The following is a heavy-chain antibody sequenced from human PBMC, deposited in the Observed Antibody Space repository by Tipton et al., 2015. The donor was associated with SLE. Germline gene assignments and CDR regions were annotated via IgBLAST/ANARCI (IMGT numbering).Heavy chain of an antibody. CDR3: ARVRLIAAATTGAFDI. CDR1: GGSIRSYY. D-gene: IGHD6-13*01. J-gene: IGHJ3*02. CDR2: IYYSGST. V-gene: IGHV4-59*12. Sequence: TLSLTCTVSGGSIRSYYWSWIRQPPGKGLEWIGYIYYSGSTNYNPSLKSRVTISVDTSKNQFSLKLSSVTAADTAVYYCARVRLIAAATTGAFDIWGQGTMVTVSS.